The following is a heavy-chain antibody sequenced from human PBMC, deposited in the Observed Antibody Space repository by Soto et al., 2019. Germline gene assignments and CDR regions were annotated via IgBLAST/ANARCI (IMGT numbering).Heavy chain of an antibody. D-gene: IGHD2-8*01. V-gene: IGHV5-51*01. J-gene: IGHJ4*02. CDR2: IYPDDSDT. CDR1: GYSFSNFW. CDR3: ASSVLVASTMNYFDL. Sequence: GESLKISCQASGYSFSNFWIAWVRQMPGEGLEWLGIIYPDDSDTRYSPSFLGQVTISADKSIKTTYLQWSSLKASDTAIYFCASSVLVASTMNYFDLWGQGTLVTVSS.